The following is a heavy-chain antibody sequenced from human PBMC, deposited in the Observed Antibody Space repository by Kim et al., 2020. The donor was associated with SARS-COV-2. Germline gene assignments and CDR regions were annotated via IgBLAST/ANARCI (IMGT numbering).Heavy chain of an antibody. CDR1: GVSISSSTYY. CDR2: IHYSGST. CDR3: ARDQTFGAGSYSYGMDV. V-gene: IGHV4-39*07. J-gene: IGHJ6*02. D-gene: IGHD3-10*01. Sequence: SETLSLTCTVSGVSISSSTYYWGWIRQPPGKGLEWIGSIHYSGSTYYNPSLMSRVTISVDTSKNQFSLKLKSVTAADTALYFCARDQTFGAGSYSYGMDVWGQGTTVTVSS.